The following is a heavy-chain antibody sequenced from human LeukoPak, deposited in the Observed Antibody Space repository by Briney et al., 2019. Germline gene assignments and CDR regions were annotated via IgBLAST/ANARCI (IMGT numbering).Heavy chain of an antibody. CDR2: ISVYNGNT. CDR1: GYTFTSYG. Sequence: ASVKVSCKASGYTFTSYGINWVRQARGQGLEWMGWISVYNGNTKYAQKLQGRVTMTTDTSTSTAYMELRGLHSDDTAVYYCARVVVVAATPDYYYGMDVWGQGTTVTVSS. D-gene: IGHD2-15*01. V-gene: IGHV1-18*01. CDR3: ARVVVVAATPDYYYGMDV. J-gene: IGHJ6*02.